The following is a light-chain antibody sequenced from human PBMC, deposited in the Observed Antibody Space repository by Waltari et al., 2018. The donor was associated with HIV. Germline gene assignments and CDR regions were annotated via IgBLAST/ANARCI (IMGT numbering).Light chain of an antibody. CDR2: EDK. CDR3: QSYDSSNFWV. CDR1: SGNIASNY. J-gene: IGLJ3*02. V-gene: IGLV6-57*01. Sequence: NFMLTQPHSVSESPGKTVTISCTRSSGNIASNYVQWYQLRPGTSPTTVIYEDKQRPSGVPDRFSGSIDSSSNSASLTISGRKTEDEADYYCQSYDSSNFWVFGGGTKLTVL.